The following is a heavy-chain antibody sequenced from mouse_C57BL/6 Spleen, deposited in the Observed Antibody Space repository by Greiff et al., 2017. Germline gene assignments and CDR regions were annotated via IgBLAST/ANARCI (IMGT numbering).Heavy chain of an antibody. CDR2: IDPETGGT. CDR1: GYTFTDYE. V-gene: IGHV1-15*01. Sequence: VQLQQSGAELVRPGASVTLSCKASGYTFTDYEMHWVKQTPVHGLEWIGAIDPETGGTAYNQKFKGKAILTADKSSSTAYMGLRSLTSEDSAVYYCTRGGYYGSYWYFGVWGTGTTVTVSS. J-gene: IGHJ1*03. D-gene: IGHD1-1*01. CDR3: TRGGYYGSYWYFGV.